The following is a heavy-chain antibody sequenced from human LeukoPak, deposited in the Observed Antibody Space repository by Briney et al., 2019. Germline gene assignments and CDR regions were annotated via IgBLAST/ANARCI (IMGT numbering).Heavy chain of an antibody. D-gene: IGHD4-17*01. V-gene: IGHV4-39*07. Sequence: ASETLSLTCTVSGGSISSSSYYWGWIRQPPGKGLEWIGSIYYSGSTYYNPSLKSRVTISVDTSKNQFSLKLSSVTAADTAVYYCARVDWMYDYGDYGFLDYWGQGTLVTVSS. CDR3: ARVDWMYDYGDYGFLDY. CDR2: IYYSGST. J-gene: IGHJ4*02. CDR1: GGSISSSSYY.